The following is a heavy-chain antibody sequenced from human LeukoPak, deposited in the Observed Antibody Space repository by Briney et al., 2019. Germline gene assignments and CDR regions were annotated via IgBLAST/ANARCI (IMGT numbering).Heavy chain of an antibody. D-gene: IGHD3-22*01. Sequence: ASVKVSCKASGYTFTGYYMHWVRQAPGQGHEWMGWINPNSGGTNYAQKFQGRVTMTRDTSISTAYMELSRLRSDDTAVYYCARDRTHYYDSSGYYGYWGQGTLVTVSS. CDR1: GYTFTGYY. J-gene: IGHJ4*02. CDR2: INPNSGGT. V-gene: IGHV1-2*02. CDR3: ARDRTHYYDSSGYYGY.